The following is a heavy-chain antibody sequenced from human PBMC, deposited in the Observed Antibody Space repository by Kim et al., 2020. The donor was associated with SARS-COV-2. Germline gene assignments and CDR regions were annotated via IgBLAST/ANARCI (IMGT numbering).Heavy chain of an antibody. CDR3: ARDNRDCNSPSCSLNWFDP. CDR2: INPDSGDT. Sequence: ASVKVSCKTSGSGYYVHWVRQAPGQGLEWMGWINPDSGDTNYAQQFQGRVTLTRDTSISTAYVILSNLTSDDTAVYYCARDNRDCNSPSCSLNWFDPWGQ. J-gene: IGHJ5*02. CDR1: GSGYY. D-gene: IGHD2-2*01. V-gene: IGHV1-2*02.